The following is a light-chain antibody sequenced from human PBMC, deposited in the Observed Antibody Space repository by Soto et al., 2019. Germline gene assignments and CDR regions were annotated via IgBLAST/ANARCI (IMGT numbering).Light chain of an antibody. CDR1: QSVSNN. Sequence: EIVLTQSPGTLSLSPGERAILSCRASQSVSNNLAWYQQKPGQAPRLLIYLASTRATGIPARFSGSGSGTEFPLTISTLHSADFAVYYCQQYNNWPPTPSGQGTPLAI. CDR2: LAS. V-gene: IGKV3D-15*01. J-gene: IGKJ5*01. CDR3: QQYNNWPPTP.